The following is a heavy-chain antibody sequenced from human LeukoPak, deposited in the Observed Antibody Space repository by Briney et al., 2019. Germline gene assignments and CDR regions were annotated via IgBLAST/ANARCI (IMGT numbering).Heavy chain of an antibody. V-gene: IGHV4-30-4*08. D-gene: IGHD5-12*01. CDR2: IYYSGST. J-gene: IGHJ4*02. CDR3: ARDRRDKTGSESYYFDY. CDR1: GGSSSSGDYF. Sequence: TSETLSLTCTVSGGSSSSGDYFWNWIRQTPGKGLEWIGYIYYSGSTYYNPSLRSRVSISVDTSKNQFSPKLSSVTAADTAVYYCARDRRDKTGSESYYFDYWGQGTLVTVSS.